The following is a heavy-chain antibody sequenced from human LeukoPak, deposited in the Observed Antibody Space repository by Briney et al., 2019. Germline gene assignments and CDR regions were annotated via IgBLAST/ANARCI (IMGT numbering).Heavy chain of an antibody. CDR1: GGSFSGYY. CDR3: ARDFEENWFDP. V-gene: IGHV4-34*09. Sequence: SETLSLTCAVYGGSFSGYYWSWIRQPPGKGLEWIGYIYYSGSTYYNPSLKSRVTISVDTSKNQFSLKLSSVTAADTAVYYCARDFEENWFDPWGQGTLVTVSS. CDR2: IYYSGST. D-gene: IGHD3-9*01. J-gene: IGHJ5*02.